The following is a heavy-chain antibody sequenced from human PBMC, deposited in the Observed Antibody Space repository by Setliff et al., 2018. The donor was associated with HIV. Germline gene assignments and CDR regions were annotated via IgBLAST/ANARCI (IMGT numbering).Heavy chain of an antibody. V-gene: IGHV4-59*08. Sequence: SETLSLTCTVSGGSISSYYWSWIRQPPGKGLEWIGYIYYSGSTNYNPSLKSRVTISIDTSRNQFSLKLTSVTAADTAMYYCARRHTAFDPWGQGTLVTVS. D-gene: IGHD5-18*01. CDR3: ARRHTAFDP. CDR1: GGSISSYY. J-gene: IGHJ5*02. CDR2: IYYSGST.